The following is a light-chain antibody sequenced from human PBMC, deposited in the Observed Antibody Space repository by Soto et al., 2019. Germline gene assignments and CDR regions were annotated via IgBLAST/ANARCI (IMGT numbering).Light chain of an antibody. CDR1: QRISSW. J-gene: IGKJ1*01. Sequence: DIQMTQSPSSLSASVGDRVSITGWGRQRISSWLDWYQQKQVKAAKVLMYKASSLESGVPSRFSGSGSGTEFTLTISSLQPDDFATYYCQHYNSYSEAFGQGTKVDIK. CDR2: KAS. CDR3: QHYNSYSEA. V-gene: IGKV1-5*03.